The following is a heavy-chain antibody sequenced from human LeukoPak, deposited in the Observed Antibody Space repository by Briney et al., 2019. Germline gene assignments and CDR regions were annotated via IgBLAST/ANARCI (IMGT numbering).Heavy chain of an antibody. V-gene: IGHV3-48*01. Sequence: GGSLRLSCAASGFTFSNYSMNWVRLAPGKGLEWISYISGGGTPVYYADSVEGPFTVSRDNEKNSLYLQMNNLRADDTAVYHCARDFRSSSWYIGDYWGQGAQVTVSP. D-gene: IGHD6-13*01. CDR3: ARDFRSSSWYIGDY. J-gene: IGHJ4*02. CDR2: ISGGGTPV. CDR1: GFTFSNYS.